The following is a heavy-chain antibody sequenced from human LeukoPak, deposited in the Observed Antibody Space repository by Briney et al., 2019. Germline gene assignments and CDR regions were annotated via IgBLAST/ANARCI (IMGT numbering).Heavy chain of an antibody. J-gene: IGHJ4*02. CDR3: ASYCSSTSCYTGAFDY. D-gene: IGHD2-2*02. CDR1: GFTFSSYG. Sequence: PGGSLRLSCAASGFTFSSYGMHWVRQAPGKGLEWVAVISYDGSNKYYADSVKGRFTISRDNSRNTLYLQMNSLRAEDTAVYYCASYCSSTSCYTGAFDYWGQGTLVTVSS. CDR2: ISYDGSNK. V-gene: IGHV3-30*03.